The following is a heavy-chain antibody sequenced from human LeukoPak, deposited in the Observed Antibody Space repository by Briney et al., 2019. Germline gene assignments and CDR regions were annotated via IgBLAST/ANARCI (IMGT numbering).Heavy chain of an antibody. CDR3: AKEQGYSYGYIDY. Sequence: GGSLRLSCAASGFTFVNYAMSWVRQAPGKGLEWVSTIDGSGSNTHYADSVKGRITMSRDNSKNTLNLQMNSLRAEDTAVYYCAKEQGYSYGYIDYWGQGTLVTVSS. D-gene: IGHD5-18*01. J-gene: IGHJ4*02. V-gene: IGHV3-23*01. CDR2: IDGSGSNT. CDR1: GFTFVNYA.